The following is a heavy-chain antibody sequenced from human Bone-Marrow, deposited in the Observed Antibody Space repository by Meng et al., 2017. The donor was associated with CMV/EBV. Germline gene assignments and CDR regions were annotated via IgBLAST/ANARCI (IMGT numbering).Heavy chain of an antibody. Sequence: ASVKVSCKASGYTFTGYYMHWVRQAPGQGLEWMGWVNPNSGGTNYAQKFQGRVTMTRDTSISTAYMELSRLRSDDTAVYYCARWGKYQLLEGADYWGQGTLVTVSS. CDR3: ARWGKYQLLEGADY. V-gene: IGHV1-2*02. J-gene: IGHJ4*02. CDR1: GYTFTGYY. D-gene: IGHD2-2*01. CDR2: VNPNSGGT.